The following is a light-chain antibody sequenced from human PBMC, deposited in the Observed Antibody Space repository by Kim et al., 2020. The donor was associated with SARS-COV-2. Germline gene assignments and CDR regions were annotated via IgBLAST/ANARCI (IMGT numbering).Light chain of an antibody. CDR2: DVS. J-gene: IGLJ3*02. CDR1: SSDVGGYNY. Sequence: QSALTQPASVSGSPGQSVTISCTGTSSDVGGYNYVSWYQQHPDKAPKLMIYDVSKRPSGVPDRFSGSKSGNTASLTISGLQAEEEADYYCSSYTGSYTSFGGGTQLTVL. V-gene: IGLV2-11*01. CDR3: SSYTGSYTS.